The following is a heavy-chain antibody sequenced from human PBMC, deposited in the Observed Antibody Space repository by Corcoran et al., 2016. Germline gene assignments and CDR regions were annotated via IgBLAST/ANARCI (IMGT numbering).Heavy chain of an antibody. D-gene: IGHD3-16*02. J-gene: IGHJ4*02. CDR1: GYTFTSYY. Sequence: QVQLVQSGAEVKKPVASVKVSCKASGYTFTSYYMHWVRQAPGQGLEWMGIINPSGGSTSYAQKFQGRVTMTRDTSTSTVYMELSSLRSEDTAVYYCAGTRLRLGELSLYLYYFDYWGQGTLVTVSS. CDR2: INPSGGST. V-gene: IGHV1-46*01. CDR3: AGTRLRLGELSLYLYYFDY.